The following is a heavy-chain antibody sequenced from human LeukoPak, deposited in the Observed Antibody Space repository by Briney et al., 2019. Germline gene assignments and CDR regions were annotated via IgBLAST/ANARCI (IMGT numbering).Heavy chain of an antibody. CDR1: GFTFSSQN. V-gene: IGHV3-21*06. J-gene: IGHJ4*02. Sequence: GGSLRLSCAASGFTFSSQNMNWARQAPGKGLEWVAYISTSGDSTKYADSVEGRFTISRDNTENSLYLLMNSLRVEDTAVYYCVKNGWLDYWGQGILVTVSS. CDR3: VKNGWLDY. CDR2: ISTSGDST. D-gene: IGHD6-19*01.